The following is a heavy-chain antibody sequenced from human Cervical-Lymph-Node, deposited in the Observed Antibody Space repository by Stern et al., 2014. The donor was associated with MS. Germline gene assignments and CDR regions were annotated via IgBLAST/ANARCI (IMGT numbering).Heavy chain of an antibody. V-gene: IGHV7-4-1*02. Sequence: QVQLVQSGSELKKPGTSVKVSCKASGYTFTDHALNWVRQAPGQGLEWMGWIHTNTGKPTYAPGFTGRFVFSLDTSVNTAFLQISGLKTEDTAVYYCARDGNDEETTVTTYWGQGTLVTVSS. CDR2: IHTNTGKP. J-gene: IGHJ4*02. CDR1: GYTFTDHA. D-gene: IGHD4-17*01. CDR3: ARDGNDEETTVTTY.